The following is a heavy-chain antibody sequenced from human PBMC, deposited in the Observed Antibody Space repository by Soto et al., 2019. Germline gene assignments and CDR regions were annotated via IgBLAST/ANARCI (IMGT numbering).Heavy chain of an antibody. D-gene: IGHD1-1*01. CDR3: VKGYWKGDV. CDR1: GFTFSTYA. Sequence: EVQLLESGGGLVQPGGSLRLSCAASGFTFSTYAMNWVRQAPGNGLEWVSAISGSGGSIHYADSVKGRFTISRDNSKNTLYLQMNIRRDEDTAVYHCVKGYWKGDVWGQGTTVTVSS. J-gene: IGHJ6*02. CDR2: ISGSGGSI. V-gene: IGHV3-23*01.